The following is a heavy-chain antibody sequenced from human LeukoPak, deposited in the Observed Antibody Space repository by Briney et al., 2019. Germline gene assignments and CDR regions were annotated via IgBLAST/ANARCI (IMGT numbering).Heavy chain of an antibody. V-gene: IGHV4-34*01. CDR1: GGLFGGYY. CDR2: INHSGWT. Sequence: SETLSLTCAVYGGLFGGYYWTWIRQSPGKGLEWIGEINHSGWTNYNPSLESRVTISLDASRTQFSLKMNSLTAADTAVYFCARSLLWPTGASESWGQGTTVTVS. CDR3: ARSLLWPTGASES. D-gene: IGHD2-8*02. J-gene: IGHJ3*02.